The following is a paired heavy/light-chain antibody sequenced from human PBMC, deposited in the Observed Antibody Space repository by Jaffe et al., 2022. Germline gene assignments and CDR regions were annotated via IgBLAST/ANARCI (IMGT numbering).Light chain of an antibody. J-gene: IGKJ5*01. CDR2: AAS. CDR3: LQDYNYPIT. V-gene: IGKV1-6*01. CDR1: QGIRND. Sequence: AIQMTQSPSSLSASVGDRVTITCRASQGIRNDLGWYQQKPGKAPKLLIYAASSLQSGVPSRFSGSGSGTDFTLTISSLQPEDFATYYCLQDYNYPITFGQGTRLEIK.
Heavy chain of an antibody. CDR2: ISSSSSTI. V-gene: IGHV3-48*01. CDR3: ARGAYDYIWGSYRLTLDY. CDR1: GFTFSSYS. J-gene: IGHJ4*02. Sequence: EVQLVESGGGLVQPGGSLRLSCAASGFTFSSYSMNWVRQAPGKGLEWVSYISSSSSTIYYADSVKGRFTISRDNAKNSLYLQMNSLRAEDTAVYYCARGAYDYIWGSYRLTLDYWGQGTLVTVSS. D-gene: IGHD3-16*02.